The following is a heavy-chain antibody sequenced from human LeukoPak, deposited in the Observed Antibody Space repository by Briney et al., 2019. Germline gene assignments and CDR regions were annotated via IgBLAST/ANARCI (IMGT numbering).Heavy chain of an antibody. CDR1: GGSIRSSSYY. CDR3: ARSNYDILTGYLFHYYYYYYMDV. Sequence: SETLSLTCTVSGGSIRSSSYYWGWIRQPPGKGLEWIGSIYYSGSTYYNPSLKSRVTISVDTSKNQFSLKLSSVTAADTAVYYCARSNYDILTGYLFHYYYYYYMDVWGKGTTVTVSS. V-gene: IGHV4-39*07. J-gene: IGHJ6*03. CDR2: IYYSGST. D-gene: IGHD3-9*01.